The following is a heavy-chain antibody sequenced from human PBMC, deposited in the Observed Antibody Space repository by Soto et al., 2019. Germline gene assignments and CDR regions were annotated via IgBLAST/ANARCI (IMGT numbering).Heavy chain of an antibody. D-gene: IGHD1-26*01. J-gene: IGHJ4*02. CDR2: FDPEDGET. Sequence: GASVKVSSKVSGYTLTELSMHWVRQAPGKGLEWMGGFDPEDGETIYAQKFQGRVTMTEDTSTDTAYMELSSLRSEDTAVYYCATGPLIVGATPFDYWGQGTLVTVS. V-gene: IGHV1-24*01. CDR1: GYTLTELS. CDR3: ATGPLIVGATPFDY.